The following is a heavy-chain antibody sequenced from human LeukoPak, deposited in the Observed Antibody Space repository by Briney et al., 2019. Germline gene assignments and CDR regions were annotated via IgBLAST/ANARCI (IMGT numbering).Heavy chain of an antibody. D-gene: IGHD5-24*01. V-gene: IGHV5-51*01. J-gene: IGHJ4*02. CDR1: GYIFTSYW. Sequence: GESLKISWKGSGYIFTSYWIGWVRQRPGKGVDWMPLIYHGDSDHRYSPSLQGQVPISADKSISTAYLQWSSLKASDTAMYYCARHRGRGPGDYWGQGTLVTVFS. CDR3: ARHRGRGPGDY. CDR2: IYHGDSDH.